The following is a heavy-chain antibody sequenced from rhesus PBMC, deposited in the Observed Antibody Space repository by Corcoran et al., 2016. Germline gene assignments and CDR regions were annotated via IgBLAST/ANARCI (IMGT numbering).Heavy chain of an antibody. CDR3: ATLVGVPGSLDV. CDR1: GGSVSSNY. V-gene: IGHV4-173*01. Sequence: QVQLQESGPGLVKPSETLSLTCAVSGGSVSSNYWSWIRQSPGKGLEWIGRISGSGGGAASNPSLTSRVTLSTETSKNQFSLRLTSVTAADTALYFCATLVGVPGSLDVWGRGVLVTVSS. CDR2: ISGSGGGA. J-gene: IGHJ5-2*02. D-gene: IGHD2-39*01.